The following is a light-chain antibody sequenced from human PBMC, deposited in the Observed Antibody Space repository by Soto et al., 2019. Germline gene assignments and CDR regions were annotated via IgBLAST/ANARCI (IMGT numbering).Light chain of an antibody. J-gene: IGLJ1*01. CDR3: SSYTSRSTRV. CDR2: DVS. V-gene: IGLV2-14*01. CDR1: SSDIGGYNY. Sequence: QSVLTQPASVSGSPGQSITISCTGTSSDIGGYNYVSWYQQHPGKAPKLMIYDVSSRPSGVSNRFSGSKSGNTASLTISGLHAEVEADYYCSSYTSRSTRVFGTGTKVTVL.